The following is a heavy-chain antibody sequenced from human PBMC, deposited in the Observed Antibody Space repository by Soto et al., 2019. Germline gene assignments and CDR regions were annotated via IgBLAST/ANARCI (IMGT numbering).Heavy chain of an antibody. CDR3: ARGQGFWSGYHYYHGLDV. Sequence: ASVKVSCKASGYTLTSQDVHWVRQAPGQGLEWMGIINPLDGSTSYAQKFRGRVTMTRDTPTGTVYMELSSLRSEDTAVYYCARGQGFWSGYHYYHGLDVWGPGTTVTVS. J-gene: IGHJ6*02. V-gene: IGHV1-46*01. D-gene: IGHD3-3*01. CDR2: INPLDGST. CDR1: GYTLTSQD.